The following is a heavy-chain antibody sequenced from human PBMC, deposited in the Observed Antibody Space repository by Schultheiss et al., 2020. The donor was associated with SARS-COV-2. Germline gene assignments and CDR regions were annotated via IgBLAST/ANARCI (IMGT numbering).Heavy chain of an antibody. J-gene: IGHJ6*02. CDR2: SRDKSKSFTT. CDR3: ARDAGRFLNY. D-gene: IGHD3-3*01. CDR1: GFTFSDHF. V-gene: IGHV3-72*01. Sequence: GESLKISCVASGFTFSDHFMDWVRQAPGRGLEWVGRSRDKSKSFTTEYAASVKGRFTVSRDNSQNSLYLLMDGLRADDTAVYYCARDAGRFLNYWGQGTTVTVSS.